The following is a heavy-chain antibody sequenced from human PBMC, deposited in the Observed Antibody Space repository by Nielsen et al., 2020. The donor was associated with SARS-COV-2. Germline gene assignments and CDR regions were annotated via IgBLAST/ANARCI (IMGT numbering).Heavy chain of an antibody. D-gene: IGHD5-24*01. V-gene: IGHV4-34*08. Sequence: ESLKISCAASGFIFDDYGMSWVRQPPGKGLEWIGEINASGSTNYNPSLKSRVTRSVDKSKNQFSLKLTSVTAADTAVYFCAYTTDGWVRSFDFWGQGTLVTVSS. CDR3: AYTTDGWVRSFDF. CDR1: GFIFDDYG. CDR2: INASGST. J-gene: IGHJ4*02.